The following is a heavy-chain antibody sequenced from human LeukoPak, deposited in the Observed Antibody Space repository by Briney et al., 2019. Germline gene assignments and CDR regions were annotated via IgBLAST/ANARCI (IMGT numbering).Heavy chain of an antibody. CDR1: GYTFTSYA. J-gene: IGHJ5*02. CDR3: ASVQQLPFRPGDP. CDR2: INAGNGNT. V-gene: IGHV1-3*01. D-gene: IGHD6-13*01. Sequence: GASVKVSCEASGYTFTSYAMHWVRQAPGQRLEWMGWINAGNGNTKYSQKFQGRVTITADESTSTAYMELSSLRSEDTAVYYCASVQQLPFRPGDPWGQGTLVTVSS.